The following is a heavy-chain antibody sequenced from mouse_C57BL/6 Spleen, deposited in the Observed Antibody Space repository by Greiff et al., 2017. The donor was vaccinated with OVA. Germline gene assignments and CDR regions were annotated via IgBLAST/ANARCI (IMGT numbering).Heavy chain of an antibody. J-gene: IGHJ3*01. V-gene: IGHV3-1*01. D-gene: IGHD1-1*01. CDR1: GYSITSGYD. Sequence: EVKLMESGPGMVKPSQSLSLTCTVTGYSITSGYDWHWIRHFPGNKLEWMGYISYSGSTNYNPSLKSRISITHDTSKNHFFLKLNSVTTEDTATYYCARSSYYSSRTWFAYWGQGTLVTVSA. CDR3: ARSSYYSSRTWFAY. CDR2: ISYSGST.